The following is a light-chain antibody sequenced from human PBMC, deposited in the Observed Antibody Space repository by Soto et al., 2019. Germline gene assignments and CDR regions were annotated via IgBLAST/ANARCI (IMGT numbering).Light chain of an antibody. CDR3: QQYDDAARYR. CDR2: ATS. Sequence: EIVLTQSPGTLSLSPGERATLSCRASQSVNTRYSAWYQQKPGQAPRLLLYATSSRATGIPDRFSGSGSGTDFTLTSSRLEPEDFAVYYCQQYDDAARYRFGQGTNLEIK. CDR1: QSVNTRY. V-gene: IGKV3-20*01. J-gene: IGKJ2*03.